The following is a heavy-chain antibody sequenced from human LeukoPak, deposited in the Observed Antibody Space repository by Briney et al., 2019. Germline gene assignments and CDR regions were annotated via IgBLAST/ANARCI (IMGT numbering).Heavy chain of an antibody. Sequence: SETLSLTCSVSGGSINTDNYYWGWVRQPPGKALEWIGRIYYSGSKWYNPSLKSRVTISLDTSKNQFSLKLSSVTAADTAVYYCARGLIVVVVAATSQWFDPWGQGTLVTVSS. V-gene: IGHV4-39*07. D-gene: IGHD2-15*01. CDR2: IYYSGSK. J-gene: IGHJ5*02. CDR1: GGSINTDNYY. CDR3: ARGLIVVVVAATSQWFDP.